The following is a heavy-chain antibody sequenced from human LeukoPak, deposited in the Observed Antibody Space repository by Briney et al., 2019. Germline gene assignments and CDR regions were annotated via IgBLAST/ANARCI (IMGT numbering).Heavy chain of an antibody. J-gene: IGHJ4*02. D-gene: IGHD6-19*01. V-gene: IGHV3-11*06. CDR1: GFTFSDYY. Sequence: GGSLRLSCAASGFTFSDYYMSWIRQAPGKGLEWVSHISSSSSYTNYADSVKGRFTISRDNAKNSLYLQMNSLRAEDTAVYYCAGGYSSGWYPLDYWGQGTLVTVSS. CDR3: AGGYSSGWYPLDY. CDR2: ISSSSSYT.